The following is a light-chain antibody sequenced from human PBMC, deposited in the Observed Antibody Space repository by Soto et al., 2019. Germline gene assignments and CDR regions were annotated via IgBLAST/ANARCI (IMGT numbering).Light chain of an antibody. CDR2: SSS. V-gene: IGKV1-39*01. CDR1: QSIRTY. Sequence: DIQMTQSPSSLSASVGARVTITCRASQSIRTYLSWYQQKPGKAPKLLIYSSSNLQSGVPPRFSGSGSGTDFTLTISSLQPEDFATYYCQQSYSTITFGQGTRLEI. J-gene: IGKJ5*01. CDR3: QQSYSTIT.